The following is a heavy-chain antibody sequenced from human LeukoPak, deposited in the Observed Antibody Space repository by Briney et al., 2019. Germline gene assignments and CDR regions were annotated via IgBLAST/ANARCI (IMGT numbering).Heavy chain of an antibody. V-gene: IGHV1-18*01. D-gene: IGHD6-13*01. J-gene: IGHJ6*02. Sequence: GASVKVSCKASGYTFTSYGISWVRQAPGQGLEWMGWISAYNGNTSYAQKLQGRVTMTTDTSTSTAYMELRSLRSDDTAVYYCAREQLAAAGYYYYGMDVWGQGTTVTVSS. CDR3: AREQLAAAGYYYYGMDV. CDR2: ISAYNGNT. CDR1: GYTFTSYG.